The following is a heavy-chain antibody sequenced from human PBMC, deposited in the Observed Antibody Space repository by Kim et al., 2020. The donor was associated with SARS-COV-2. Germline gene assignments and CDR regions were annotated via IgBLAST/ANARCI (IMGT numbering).Heavy chain of an antibody. Sequence: TIYNPALKSRGTMSVDPSKNQFSLKLSSVTAADTAVYYCAIQYSSGYYDYWGQGTLVTVSS. J-gene: IGHJ4*02. CDR2: T. V-gene: IGHV4-4*07. CDR3: AIQYSSGYYDY. D-gene: IGHD3-22*01.